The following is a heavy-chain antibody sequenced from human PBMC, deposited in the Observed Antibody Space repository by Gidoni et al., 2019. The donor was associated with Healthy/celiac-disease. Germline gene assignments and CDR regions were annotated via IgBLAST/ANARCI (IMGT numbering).Heavy chain of an antibody. Sequence: QVQLVQSGAEVKQPGASVKVSCKASGYTFTSYDINWVRQATGQGLEWMGWMNPNSGNTGYAQKFQGRVTMTRNTSISTAYMELSSLRSEVTAVYYCAAYYPVTRAFDIWGQGTMVTVSS. CDR3: AAYYPVTRAFDI. V-gene: IGHV1-8*01. CDR1: GYTFTSYD. D-gene: IGHD3-10*01. CDR2: MNPNSGNT. J-gene: IGHJ3*02.